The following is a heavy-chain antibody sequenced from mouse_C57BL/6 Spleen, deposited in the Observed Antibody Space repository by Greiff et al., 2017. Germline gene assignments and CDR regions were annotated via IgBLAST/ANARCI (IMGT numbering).Heavy chain of an antibody. Sequence: QVQLQQPGAELVKPGASVKLSCKASGYTFTSYWMHWVKQRPGQGLEWIGMIHPNSGSTNYNEKFKSKATLTVDKSSSTASMQLSSLTSEDSAVYYCARSDYYGSSYWYFDVWGTGTTVTVSS. CDR1: GYTFTSYW. CDR2: IHPNSGST. V-gene: IGHV1-64*01. D-gene: IGHD1-1*01. CDR3: ARSDYYGSSYWYFDV. J-gene: IGHJ1*03.